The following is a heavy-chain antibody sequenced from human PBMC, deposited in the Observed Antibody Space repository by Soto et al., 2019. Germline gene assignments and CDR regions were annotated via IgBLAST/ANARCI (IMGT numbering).Heavy chain of an antibody. CDR3: ARTLYGDKVDY. CDR1: GYTFTSYD. D-gene: IGHD4-17*01. J-gene: IGHJ4*02. Sequence: QVQLVQSGAEVKKPGASVKVSCKASGYTFTSYDINWVRQATGQGLEWMGWMNPNSCNTGYAQKFQGRVTITRNASISTVYMDQSSLGSEDTAVYYWARTLYGDKVDYWGQGTRVSVSS. CDR2: MNPNSCNT. V-gene: IGHV1-8*01.